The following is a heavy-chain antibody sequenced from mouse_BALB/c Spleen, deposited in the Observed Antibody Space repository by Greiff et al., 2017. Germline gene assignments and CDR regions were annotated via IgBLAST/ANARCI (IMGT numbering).Heavy chain of an antibody. Sequence: QVTLKVSGPGILQPSQTLSLTCSFSGFSLSTSGMGVSWIRQPSGKGLEWLAHIYWDDDKRYNPSLKSRLTISKDTSSNQVFLKITSVDTADTATYYCARRAGDYFDYWGQGTTLTVSS. J-gene: IGHJ2*01. CDR2: IYWDDDK. CDR3: ARRAGDYFDY. V-gene: IGHV8-12*01. D-gene: IGHD4-1*01. CDR1: GFSLSTSGMG.